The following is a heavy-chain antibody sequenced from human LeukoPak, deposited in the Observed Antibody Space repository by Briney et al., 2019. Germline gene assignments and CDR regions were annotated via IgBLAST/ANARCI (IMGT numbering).Heavy chain of an antibody. CDR3: ARDQKAAAGYGMDV. CDR2: FYSGGTT. CDR1: GFTVSSNY. V-gene: IGHV3-66*01. J-gene: IGHJ6*02. Sequence: GGSLRLSCAASGFTVSSNYMSWVRQAPGKGLEWVSVFYSGGTTYYADSVKGRFTISRDNSKNTLYLQMNSLRAEDTAVYYCARDQKAAAGYGMDVWGQGTTVTVSS. D-gene: IGHD6-13*01.